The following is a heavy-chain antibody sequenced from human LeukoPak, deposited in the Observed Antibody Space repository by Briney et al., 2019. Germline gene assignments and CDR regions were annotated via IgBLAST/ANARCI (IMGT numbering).Heavy chain of an antibody. V-gene: IGHV4-34*01. CDR2: INHSGST. D-gene: IGHD5-12*01. CDR1: GGSFSGYY. J-gene: IGHJ4*02. Sequence: SETLSLTWAVYGGSFSGYYWSWIRQPPGKGMEWIGEINHSGSTSNNPSLKSRVTLSVATSKTQFSLKLRAWTAAATAGYYCARGGRYSDNDYWGQGTLVTVSS. CDR3: ARGGRYSDNDY.